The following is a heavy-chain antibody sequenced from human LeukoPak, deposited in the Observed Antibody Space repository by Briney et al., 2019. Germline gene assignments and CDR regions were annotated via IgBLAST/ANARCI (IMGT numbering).Heavy chain of an antibody. CDR3: AREGLGERDGYLHQSYYFDY. CDR1: GGTFSSYA. D-gene: IGHD5-24*01. V-gene: IGHV1-69*05. Sequence: SVKVSCKASGGTFSSYAISWVRQAPGQGLEWMGGIIPIFGTANYAQKFQGRVTITTDESTSTAYMELSSLRSEDTAVYYCAREGLGERDGYLHQSYYFDYWGQGTLVTVSS. CDR2: IIPIFGTA. J-gene: IGHJ4*02.